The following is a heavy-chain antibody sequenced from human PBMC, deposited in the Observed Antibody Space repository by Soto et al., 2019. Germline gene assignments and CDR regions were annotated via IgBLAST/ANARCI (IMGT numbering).Heavy chain of an antibody. V-gene: IGHV5-51*01. CDR3: AGSRRKLWTDYYYYGMEV. D-gene: IGHD5-18*01. CDR2: IYPGDSDT. CDR1: GYSFTNYW. J-gene: IGHJ6*02. Sequence: GESLKISCKGSGYSFTNYWIAWVRQMPGKGLEWMGIIYPGDSDTRYSPSFQGQVTISADKSISTAYLQWSSLKASDTAMYYCAGSRRKLWTDYYYYGMEVWGQGTTVTGSS.